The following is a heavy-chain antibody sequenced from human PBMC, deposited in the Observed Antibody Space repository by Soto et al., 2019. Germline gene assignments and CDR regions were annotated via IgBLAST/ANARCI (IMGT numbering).Heavy chain of an antibody. Sequence: WTWIRQPPGKGLEWIGYIYYSGSTKYNPSLKNQVTISVDTSKKQFSLKLSSVTAADTAVYYCARGGYSSGWYLGWFDPWGQGTLVTVSS. CDR3: ARGGYSSGWYLGWFDP. V-gene: IGHV4-59*01. J-gene: IGHJ5*02. CDR2: IYYSGST. D-gene: IGHD6-19*01.